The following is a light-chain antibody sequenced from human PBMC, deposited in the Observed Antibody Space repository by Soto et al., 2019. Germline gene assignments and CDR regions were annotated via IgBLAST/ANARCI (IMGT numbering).Light chain of an antibody. Sequence: QSALTQPPSASGSPGQSVTISCTGTSSDVGAYKYVSWNQQYPGKAPKLMMYEVSKRPSGVPDRFSGSKSGNTASLTVSGLQAEDEADYYCTSYVGSNIWVFGGGTKLTVL. CDR3: TSYVGSNIWV. V-gene: IGLV2-8*01. J-gene: IGLJ3*02. CDR2: EVS. CDR1: SSDVGAYKY.